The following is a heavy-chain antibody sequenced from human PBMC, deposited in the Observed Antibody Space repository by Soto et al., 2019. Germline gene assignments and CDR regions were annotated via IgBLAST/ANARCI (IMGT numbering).Heavy chain of an antibody. CDR3: AHLMITYGGVIADDAFGT. J-gene: IGHJ3*02. Sequence: QITLKESGPTLVEPTQTLTLTCTFSGFSLSSRPVGVGWIRQPPGKALEWLAVIYWDDDKRYSPSLKSRLTISKDTAKNLVFLIMTNMDPVDTATYYCAHLMITYGGVIADDAFGTWGQGTMVTVSS. V-gene: IGHV2-5*02. CDR1: GFSLSSRPVG. CDR2: IYWDDDK. D-gene: IGHD3-16*02.